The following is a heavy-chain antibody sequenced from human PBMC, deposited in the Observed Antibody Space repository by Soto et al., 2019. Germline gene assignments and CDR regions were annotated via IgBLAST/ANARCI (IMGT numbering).Heavy chain of an antibody. CDR1: GGTFSRYT. CDR3: ASNSIVVVAATSPYYFDY. Sequence: GALVKGSCKGSGGTFSRYTVSWVRQAPGQGLEWMGRIIPILGIANYAQKFQGRVTITADKSTSTAYMELSSLRSEDTAVYYCASNSIVVVAATSPYYFDYWGQGTLVTVSS. CDR2: IIPILGIA. V-gene: IGHV1-69*02. J-gene: IGHJ4*02. D-gene: IGHD2-15*01.